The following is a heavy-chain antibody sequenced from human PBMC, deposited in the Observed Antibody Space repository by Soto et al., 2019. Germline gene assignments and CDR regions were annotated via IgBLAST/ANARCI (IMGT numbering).Heavy chain of an antibody. J-gene: IGHJ4*02. CDR1: ELTFSNFA. CDR3: AKEGGGSYVKPGHYDY. Sequence: QVQLVESGGGVVQPGRSLRLSCAASELTFSNFAMHWVRQAPGKGLEWVARISYDGSNKYYADSVKGRFTISRDNSKNTLYLQMNSLRPEDTAVFYCAKEGGGSYVKPGHYDYWGQGTLVTVSS. V-gene: IGHV3-30*18. CDR2: ISYDGSNK. D-gene: IGHD1-26*01.